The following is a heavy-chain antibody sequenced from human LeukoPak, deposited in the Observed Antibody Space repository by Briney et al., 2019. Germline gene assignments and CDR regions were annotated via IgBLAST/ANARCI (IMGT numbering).Heavy chain of an antibody. J-gene: IGHJ6*02. D-gene: IGHD2-15*01. Sequence: ASVKVSCKASGYTFTGYYMHWARQAPGQGLEWMGWINPNSGGTNYAQKLQGRVTMTTDTSTSTAYMELRSLRSDDTAVYYCARVGDVVVVAATSYYYYYGMDVWGQGTTVTVSS. CDR1: GYTFTGYY. CDR2: INPNSGGT. CDR3: ARVGDVVVVAATSYYYYYGMDV. V-gene: IGHV1-2*02.